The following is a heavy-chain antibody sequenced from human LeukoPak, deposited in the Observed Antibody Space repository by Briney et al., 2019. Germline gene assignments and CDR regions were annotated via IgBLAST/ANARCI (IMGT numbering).Heavy chain of an antibody. D-gene: IGHD3-10*01. V-gene: IGHV4-34*01. Sequence: PSETLSLTCAVYGGSFSGYYWSWIRQPPGKGLEWIGEINHSGSTSYNPSLKSRVTISVDTSKNQFSLKLSSVTAADTAVYYCARVPLWFGEFYSFDYWGQGTLVTVSS. CDR1: GGSFSGYY. CDR3: ARVPLWFGEFYSFDY. CDR2: INHSGST. J-gene: IGHJ4*02.